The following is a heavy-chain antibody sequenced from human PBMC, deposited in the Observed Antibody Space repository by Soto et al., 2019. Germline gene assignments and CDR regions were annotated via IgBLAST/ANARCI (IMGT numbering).Heavy chain of an antibody. D-gene: IGHD2-15*01. J-gene: IGHJ3*02. Sequence: ASVKVSCKASGYTFTGYYMHWVRQAPGQGLEWMGWINPNSGGTNYAQKFQGRVTMTRDTSISTAYMELSRLRSDDTAVYYCARDGHCGGGSCYGRDVFDIWGKGTMVTVSS. CDR3: ARDGHCGGGSCYGRDVFDI. CDR1: GYTFTGYY. V-gene: IGHV1-2*02. CDR2: INPNSGGT.